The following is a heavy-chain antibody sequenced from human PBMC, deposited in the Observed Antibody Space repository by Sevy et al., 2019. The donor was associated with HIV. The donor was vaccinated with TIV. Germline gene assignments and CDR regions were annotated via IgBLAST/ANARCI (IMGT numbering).Heavy chain of an antibody. CDR2: ISSNSAYI. J-gene: IGHJ4*02. V-gene: IGHV3-21*01. CDR3: ARAVLEISTWRSDY. Sequence: GGSLRLYCAASGFTFSSYRMTWVRQAPGKGLECVSCISSNSAYINYADSVKGRFTISRDNAKNLLYLQMDSLRAEDTAVYYCARAVLEISTWRSDYWGQGTLVTVSS. CDR1: GFTFSSYR. D-gene: IGHD3-16*02.